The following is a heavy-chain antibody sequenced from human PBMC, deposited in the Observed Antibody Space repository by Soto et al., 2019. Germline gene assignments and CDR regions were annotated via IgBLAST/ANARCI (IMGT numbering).Heavy chain of an antibody. CDR2: INHSGST. CDR3: ARVLVRGVITYYYYYGMDV. D-gene: IGHD3-10*01. V-gene: IGHV4-34*01. Sequence: SEPLSLTCAVYGGSFSGYYWSWIRQPPGKGLEWIGEINHSGSTNYNPSLKSRVTISVDTSKNQFSLKLSSVTAADTAVYYCARVLVRGVITYYYYYGMDVWGQGTTVTVSS. CDR1: GGSFSGYY. J-gene: IGHJ6*02.